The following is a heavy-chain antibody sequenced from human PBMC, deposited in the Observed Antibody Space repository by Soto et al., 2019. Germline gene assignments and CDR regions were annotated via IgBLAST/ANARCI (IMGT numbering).Heavy chain of an antibody. V-gene: IGHV2-5*02. CDR3: VHRAGIDGNWNGGYFDY. D-gene: IGHD1-1*01. Sequence: QITLRESGPTRVKPTQTLTLTGTFSGFSVSARPVAVGRIRQPPGKALERLALIYWDDDKRYSPSLMSRLTITKDTSKNQVVLTMTNMDPLDTAIYYCVHRAGIDGNWNGGYFDYWGQGALVTVSS. CDR1: GFSVSARPVA. J-gene: IGHJ4*02. CDR2: IYWDDDK.